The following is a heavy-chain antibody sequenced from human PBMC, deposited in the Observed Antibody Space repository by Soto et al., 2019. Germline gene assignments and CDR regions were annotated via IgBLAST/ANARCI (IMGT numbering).Heavy chain of an antibody. CDR2: IWYDGSNK. D-gene: IGHD6-13*01. V-gene: IGHV3-33*01. Sequence: PGGSLRLSCAASGFTFSSYGMHWVRQAPGKGLEWVAVIWYDGSNKYYADSVKGRFTISRDNSKNTLYLQMNSLRAEDTAVYYCARSHYLAGYSSSWSEPRGQATLVTVSS. J-gene: IGHJ5*02. CDR3: ARSHYLAGYSSSWSEP. CDR1: GFTFSSYG.